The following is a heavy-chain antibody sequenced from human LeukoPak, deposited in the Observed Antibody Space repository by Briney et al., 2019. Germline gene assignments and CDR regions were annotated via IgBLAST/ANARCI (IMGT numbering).Heavy chain of an antibody. CDR1: GFTFNSYT. D-gene: IGHD3-22*01. Sequence: GGSLRLSCAASGFTFNSYTMNWVRQAPGKGLEWVSSISSSSSRSSYIYYADSVKGRFTISRDNAKNSLYLQMNSLRAEDTAVYYCARDRSGDTMIYDYWGQGTLVTVPS. CDR2: ISSSSSRSSYI. CDR3: ARDRSGDTMIYDY. J-gene: IGHJ4*02. V-gene: IGHV3-21*01.